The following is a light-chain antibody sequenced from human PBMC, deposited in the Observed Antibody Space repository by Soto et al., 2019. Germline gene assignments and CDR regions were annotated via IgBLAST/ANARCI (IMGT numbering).Light chain of an antibody. CDR3: QQYGGSPRT. CDR1: QSINSF. CDR2: GAS. J-gene: IGKJ1*01. V-gene: IGKV3-20*01. Sequence: EIVLTQSPDTLSLSPGEGATLSCRASQSINSFLAWYQQRRGQAPRLLIHGASNRATGIPDRFSGSGSGTDFTLTISRLEPEDFAVYYCQQYGGSPRTFGQGTKVDIK.